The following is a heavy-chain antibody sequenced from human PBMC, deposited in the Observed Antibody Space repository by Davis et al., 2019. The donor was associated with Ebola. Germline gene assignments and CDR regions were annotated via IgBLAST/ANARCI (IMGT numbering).Heavy chain of an antibody. CDR2: FEHHGRT. Sequence: PSDTLSPTGTPPGGSISPYYWSWTRQTQGKGLDWSGSFEHHGRTEYIPSFKSPVTISVDTSKNQFSLKLRSVTAADTDVYYWARGVYGAFFDSWGQGALVTVSS. V-gene: IGHV4-59*01. D-gene: IGHD4-17*01. J-gene: IGHJ4*02. CDR3: ARGVYGAFFDS. CDR1: GGSISPYY.